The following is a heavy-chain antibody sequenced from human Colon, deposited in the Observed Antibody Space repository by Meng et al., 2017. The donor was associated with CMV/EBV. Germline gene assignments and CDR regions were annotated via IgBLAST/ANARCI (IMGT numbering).Heavy chain of an antibody. CDR1: GFSFSSYA. D-gene: IGHD1/OR15-1a*01. V-gene: IGHV3-30*06. CDR2: ISYDGSNQ. J-gene: IGHJ6*02. CDR3: ARRTDTLDPDYNYSGMDV. Sequence: GGSLRLSFVASGFSFSSYAMHWVRQAPGKGLEWVAVISYDGSNQYYADSVKGRFTISRDNSKNTLYVQINSLGIEDTAVYYCARRTDTLDPDYNYSGMDVWGQGTTVTVSS.